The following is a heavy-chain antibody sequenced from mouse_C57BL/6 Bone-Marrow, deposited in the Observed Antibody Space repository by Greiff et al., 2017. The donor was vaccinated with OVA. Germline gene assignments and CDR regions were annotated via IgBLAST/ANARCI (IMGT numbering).Heavy chain of an antibody. Sequence: EVQLQQSGAELVKPGASVKLSCTASGFNIKDYYMHWVKQRPEQGLEWIGRIDPEDGETKYAQKFQGKATITADTSANTAYLQLSSLTSEDTAVYYCARPTYYDYDWGQGTTLTVSS. CDR1: GFNIKDYY. CDR2: IDPEDGET. CDR3: ARPTYYDYD. V-gene: IGHV14-2*01. D-gene: IGHD2-4*01. J-gene: IGHJ2*01.